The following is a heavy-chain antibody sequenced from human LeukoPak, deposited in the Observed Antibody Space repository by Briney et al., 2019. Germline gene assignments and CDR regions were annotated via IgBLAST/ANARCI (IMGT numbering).Heavy chain of an antibody. CDR3: ARSRSKYQLRHLDAFDI. V-gene: IGHV1-2*02. CDR1: GYTFTGYY. Sequence: GASVKVSCKASGYTFTGYYMHSVRQAPGQGLEWMGWINPNSGGTNYAQKFQGRVTMTRDTSISTAYMELSRLRSDDTAVYYCARSRSKYQLRHLDAFDIWSQGTMVTVSS. CDR2: INPNSGGT. D-gene: IGHD2-2*01. J-gene: IGHJ3*02.